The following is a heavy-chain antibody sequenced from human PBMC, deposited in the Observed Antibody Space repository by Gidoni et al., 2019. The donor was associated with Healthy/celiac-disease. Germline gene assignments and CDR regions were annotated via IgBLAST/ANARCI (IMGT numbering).Heavy chain of an antibody. CDR2: ISSSSSYI. D-gene: IGHD6-6*01. Sequence: EVQLVESGGGLVKPGGSLSLSCAASGFTFSSYSMNWVRQAPGKGLEWVSSISSSSSYIYYADSVKGRFTISRDNAKNSLYLQMNSLRAEDTAVYYCARDEYSSSSPWFDPWGQGTLVTVSS. J-gene: IGHJ5*02. CDR3: ARDEYSSSSPWFDP. CDR1: GFTFSSYS. V-gene: IGHV3-21*01.